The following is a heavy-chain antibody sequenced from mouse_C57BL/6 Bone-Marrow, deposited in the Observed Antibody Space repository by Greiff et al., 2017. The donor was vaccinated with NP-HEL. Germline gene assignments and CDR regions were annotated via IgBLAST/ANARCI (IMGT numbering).Heavy chain of an antibody. D-gene: IGHD1-1*01. CDR3: ARSDYYYYGSSYIWFAY. V-gene: IGHV1-64*01. J-gene: IGHJ3*01. CDR1: GYTFTSYW. Sequence: VQLQQPGAELVKPGASVKLSCKASGYTFTSYWMHWVKQRPGQGLEWIGMIHPNSGSTNYNEKFKSKATLTVDKSSSTAYMQLSSLTSEDSAVYYRARSDYYYYGSSYIWFAYWGQGTLVTVSA. CDR2: IHPNSGST.